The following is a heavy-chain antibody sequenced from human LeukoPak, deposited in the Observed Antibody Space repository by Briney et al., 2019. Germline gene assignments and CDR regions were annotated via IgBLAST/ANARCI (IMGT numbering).Heavy chain of an antibody. CDR3: ARQKYCSGGSCYSEPDAFDI. CDR1: GYIFSSYW. Sequence: KGGESLKISCQGSGYIFSSYWIGWVRQMPGKGLEWMGIIYPGDSDTRDSPSFQGHVTISADKSISTAYLQWSSLKASDTAMYYCARQKYCSGGSCYSEPDAFDIWGQGTMVTVSP. V-gene: IGHV5-51*01. J-gene: IGHJ3*02. D-gene: IGHD2-15*01. CDR2: IYPGDSDT.